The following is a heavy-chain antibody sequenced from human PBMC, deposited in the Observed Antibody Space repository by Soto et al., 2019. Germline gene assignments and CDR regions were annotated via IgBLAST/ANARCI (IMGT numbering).Heavy chain of an antibody. CDR1: GFTFSSYG. CDR3: AKDREHYFDY. J-gene: IGHJ4*02. CDR2: ISYDGSNK. V-gene: IGHV3-30*18. Sequence: PGGSLRLSCAASGFTFSSYGMHWVRQAPGKGLEWVAVISYDGSNKYYADSVKGRFTISRDNSKNTLYLQMNSLRAEDTAVYYCAKDREHYFDYWGQGILVTVSS.